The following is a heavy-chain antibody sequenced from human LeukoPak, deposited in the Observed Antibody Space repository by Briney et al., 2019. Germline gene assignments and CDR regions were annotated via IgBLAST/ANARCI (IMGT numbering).Heavy chain of an antibody. Sequence: SVKVSCKASGGTFSNYAINWVRQAPGQGLEWMGGIIPMFSITDYAQKFQGRVTITTDESTSTASMELSSLRSDDTAVYYCARDDCSSTSCYDNWFDPWGQGTLVTVSS. J-gene: IGHJ5*02. CDR2: IIPMFSIT. CDR1: GGTFSNYA. CDR3: ARDDCSSTSCYDNWFDP. V-gene: IGHV1-69*05. D-gene: IGHD2-2*01.